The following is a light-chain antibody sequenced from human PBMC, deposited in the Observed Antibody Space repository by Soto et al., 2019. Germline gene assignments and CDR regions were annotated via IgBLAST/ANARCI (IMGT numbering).Light chain of an antibody. CDR3: QQYNNWPMYT. CDR2: SAS. Sequence: EIVMTQSPVTLSVSPGERATLSCRASQSVSSNLAWYQQKPGQAPRLLIFSASTRATGIPARFGGSGSGTEFTLTISSLQSEDFAVYYCQQYNNWPMYTFGQGTKLEIK. J-gene: IGKJ2*01. V-gene: IGKV3-15*01. CDR1: QSVSSN.